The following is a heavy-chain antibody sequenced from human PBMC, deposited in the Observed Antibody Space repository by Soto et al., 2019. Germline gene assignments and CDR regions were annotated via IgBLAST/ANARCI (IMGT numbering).Heavy chain of an antibody. Sequence: PSETLSLTSTVSGGSISSSSYYWGWIRQPPGKGLEWIGSIYYSGSTYYNPSLKSRVTISVDTSKNQFSLKLSSVTAADTAVYYCARLRYSSSSGAPFDYWGQGTLVTVSS. CDR3: ARLRYSSSSGAPFDY. CDR1: GGSISSSSYY. J-gene: IGHJ4*02. D-gene: IGHD6-6*01. V-gene: IGHV4-39*01. CDR2: IYYSGST.